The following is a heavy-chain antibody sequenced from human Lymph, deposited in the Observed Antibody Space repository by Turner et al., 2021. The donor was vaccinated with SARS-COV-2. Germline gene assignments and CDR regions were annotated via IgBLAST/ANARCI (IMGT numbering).Heavy chain of an antibody. CDR3: ARYASGGYFYYGMDV. J-gene: IGHJ6*02. CDR1: GFTFSTYA. CDR2: ISYDGSNK. D-gene: IGHD3-10*01. V-gene: IGHV3-30*04. Sequence: QVQLVESGGGVVQPGRSLSLSCSASGFTFSTYAIYWVRQAPGKGLVWVAVISYDGSNKYYADSVKGRFTISRDNSKNTLYLQMNSLRAEDTAVYYCARYASGGYFYYGMDVWGQGTTVTVSS.